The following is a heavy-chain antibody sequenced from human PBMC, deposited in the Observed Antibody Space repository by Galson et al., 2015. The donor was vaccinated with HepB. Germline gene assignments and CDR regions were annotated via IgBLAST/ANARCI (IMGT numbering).Heavy chain of an antibody. CDR2: ISSSSSTI. Sequence: SLRLSCAASGFTFSSYSMNWVRQAPGKGLEWVSYISSSSSTIYYADSVKGRFTISRDNAKNSLYLQMNSLRDEDTAVYYCARAAWGSGSYYGGSDYWGQGTLVTVSS. CDR3: ARAAWGSGSYYGGSDY. D-gene: IGHD1-26*01. J-gene: IGHJ4*02. V-gene: IGHV3-48*02. CDR1: GFTFSSYS.